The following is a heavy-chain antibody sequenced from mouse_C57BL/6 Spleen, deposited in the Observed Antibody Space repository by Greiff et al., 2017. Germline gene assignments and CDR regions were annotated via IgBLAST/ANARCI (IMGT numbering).Heavy chain of an antibody. CDR3: ARKGGSSYPLWAMDY. D-gene: IGHD1-1*01. J-gene: IGHJ4*01. CDR1: GYAFTNYL. V-gene: IGHV1-54*01. Sequence: QVQLQQSGAELVRPGTSVKVSCKASGYAFTNYLIEWVKQRPGQGLAWIGVITPGSGGTNYNEKFKGKATLTADQSSSTAYMQLSSLTSEDSAVYFCARKGGSSYPLWAMDYWGQGTSVTVSS. CDR2: ITPGSGGT.